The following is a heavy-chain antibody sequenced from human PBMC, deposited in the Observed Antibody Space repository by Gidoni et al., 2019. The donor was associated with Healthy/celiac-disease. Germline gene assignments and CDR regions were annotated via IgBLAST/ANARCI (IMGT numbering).Heavy chain of an antibody. V-gene: IGHV4-39*01. CDR3: ARHPTYYYDSSGYYDNLYYFDY. J-gene: IGHJ4*02. D-gene: IGHD3-22*01. CDR1: GGSISSSSYY. Sequence: QLQLQESGPGLVKPSETLSLTCTVSGGSISSSSYYWGWIRQPPGKGLEWIGSIYYSGSTYYNPSLKSRVTISVDTSKNQFSLKLSSVTAADTAVYYCARHPTYYYDSSGYYDNLYYFDYWGQGTLVTVSS. CDR2: IYYSGST.